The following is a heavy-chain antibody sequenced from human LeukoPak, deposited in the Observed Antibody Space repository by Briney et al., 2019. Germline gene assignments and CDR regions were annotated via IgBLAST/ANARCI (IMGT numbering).Heavy chain of an antibody. J-gene: IGHJ6*02. Sequence: PGGSLRLSCAASGFTFSSYAMHWVRQAPGKGLEWVTVISYDGSNKYYADSVKGRLTISRDNSKNTLYLQMNSLRAEDTAVYYCARVGIPLYYRYGLDVWGQGTTVTVSS. V-gene: IGHV3-30-3*01. CDR1: GFTFSSYA. D-gene: IGHD1-26*01. CDR3: ARVGIPLYYRYGLDV. CDR2: ISYDGSNK.